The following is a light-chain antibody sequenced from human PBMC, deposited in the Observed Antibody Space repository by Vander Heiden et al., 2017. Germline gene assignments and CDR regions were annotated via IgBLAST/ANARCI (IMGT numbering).Light chain of an antibody. CDR3: QAWDSSTAV. CDR2: QDS. Sequence: SYELTPPPSVAVSPGQTATSNCSGVKVGALYACWYQQKPGQSPVLVIYQDSKQPSGIPGRFSGSNTGNTATLTISGTQAMDEADYYCQAWDSSTAVFGGGTKLTVL. J-gene: IGLJ3*02. V-gene: IGLV3-1*01. CDR1: KVGALY.